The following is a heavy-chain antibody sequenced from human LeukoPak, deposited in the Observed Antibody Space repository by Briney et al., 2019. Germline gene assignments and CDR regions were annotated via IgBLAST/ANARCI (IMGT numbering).Heavy chain of an antibody. D-gene: IGHD1/OR15-1a*01. V-gene: IGHV4-59*01. J-gene: IGHJ4*02. CDR3: ARAGNDWNTGYYFDY. Sequence: SETLSLTCTVSGGSISNYYWSWIRQPPGKGLEWIGYIYFDGSTNYNPSLKSRLTISLDTSKNHTSLKLSSVTAADTALYYCARAGNDWNTGYYFDYWGQGTLVTVSS. CDR2: IYFDGST. CDR1: GGSISNYY.